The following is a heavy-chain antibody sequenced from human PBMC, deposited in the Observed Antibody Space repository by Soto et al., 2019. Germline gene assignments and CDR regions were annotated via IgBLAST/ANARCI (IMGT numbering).Heavy chain of an antibody. D-gene: IGHD6-13*01. J-gene: IGHJ5*02. CDR3: ARYYSSSWYDWFDP. V-gene: IGHV4-34*01. CDR2: INHSGST. CDR1: GGAFSGYY. Sequence: AETLSLTCAVYGGAFSGYYCIFIRHPPGKGLEWIGEINHSGSTNYNPSLKSRVTISVDTSKNQFSLKLSSVTAADTAVYYCARYYSSSWYDWFDPWGQGTLVTVSS.